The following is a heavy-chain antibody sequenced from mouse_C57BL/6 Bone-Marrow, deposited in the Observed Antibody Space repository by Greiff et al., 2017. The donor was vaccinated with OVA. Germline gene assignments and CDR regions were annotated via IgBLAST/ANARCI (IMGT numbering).Heavy chain of an antibody. J-gene: IGHJ2*01. D-gene: IGHD2-3*01. V-gene: IGHV1-82*01. Sequence: VKLVESGPELVKPGASVKISCKASGYAFSSSWMNWVKQRPGKGLEWIGRIYPGDGDTNYNGKFKGKATLTADKSSSTAYMQLSSLTSEDSAVYFCAGGWLLPYYFDYWGQGTTLTVSS. CDR2: IYPGDGDT. CDR1: GYAFSSSW. CDR3: AGGWLLPYYFDY.